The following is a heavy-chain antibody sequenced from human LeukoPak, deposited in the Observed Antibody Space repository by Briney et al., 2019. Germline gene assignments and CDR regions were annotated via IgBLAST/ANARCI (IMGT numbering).Heavy chain of an antibody. CDR1: GYTFTSYY. CDR3: ARDSVDIVVVPAATYYFDY. J-gene: IGHJ4*02. CDR2: INPSGGST. D-gene: IGHD2-2*01. Sequence: ASVKVSCKASGYTFTSYYMHWVRQAPGQALEWMGIINPSGGSTSYAQKFQGRVTMTRDTSRSTVYMELSSLRSEDTAVYYCARDSVDIVVVPAATYYFDYWGQGTLVTVSS. V-gene: IGHV1-46*01.